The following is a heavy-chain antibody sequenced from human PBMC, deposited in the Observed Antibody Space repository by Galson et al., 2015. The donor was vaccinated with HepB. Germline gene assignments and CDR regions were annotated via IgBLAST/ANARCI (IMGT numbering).Heavy chain of an antibody. Sequence: SLRLSCAASGFTFSSYGMHWVRQAPGKGLEWVAVIWYDGSNKYYADSVKGRFTISRDNSKNTLYLQMNSLRAEDTAVSYCARDPRVVVPAAVSYYYYYMDVWGKGTTVTVSS. D-gene: IGHD2-2*01. V-gene: IGHV3-33*01. CDR2: IWYDGSNK. J-gene: IGHJ6*03. CDR1: GFTFSSYG. CDR3: ARDPRVVVPAAVSYYYYYMDV.